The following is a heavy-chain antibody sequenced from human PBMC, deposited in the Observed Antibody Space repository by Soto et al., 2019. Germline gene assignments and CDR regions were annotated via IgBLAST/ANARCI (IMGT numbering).Heavy chain of an antibody. V-gene: IGHV3-15*01. D-gene: IGHD3-10*01. J-gene: IGHJ4*02. CDR2: IKSKTDGGTT. CDR1: GFTFSNAW. Sequence: EVQLVESGGGLVKPGGSLRLSCAASGFTFSNAWMSWVRQAPGKGLEWVGRIKSKTDGGTTDYAAPVKGRFTISRDDSKNTLYLQMNSMKTEDTAVYYCTTDRGFGEPTALTDFDYWGQGTLVTVSS. CDR3: TTDRGFGEPTALTDFDY.